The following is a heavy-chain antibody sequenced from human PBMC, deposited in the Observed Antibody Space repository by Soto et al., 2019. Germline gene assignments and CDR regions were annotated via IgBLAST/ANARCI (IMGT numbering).Heavy chain of an antibody. Sequence: ETLSLTCTVSGGSVSSGSYYWNWIRQPPGKGLEWIGHIYYSGSTNYNPSLKSRVTFSVDTSKNQFSLKLSSVTAADTAVYYCARDHEGDYFDYWGQGTLVTVSS. CDR2: IYYSGST. J-gene: IGHJ4*02. CDR1: GGSVSSGSYY. CDR3: ARDHEGDYFDY. V-gene: IGHV4-61*01.